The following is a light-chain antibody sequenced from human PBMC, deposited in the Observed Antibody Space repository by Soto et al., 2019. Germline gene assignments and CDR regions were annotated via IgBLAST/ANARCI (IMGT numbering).Light chain of an antibody. Sequence: EIVFAHSPATLSFSPVERAALSCRASQSVSSYLAWYQQKPGQAPRLLIYDASNRATGIPARFSGSGSGTDFTLTISSLEPEDFAVYYCQQRSNWPKTFGQGTKVDI. V-gene: IGKV3-11*01. CDR3: QQRSNWPKT. CDR1: QSVSSY. CDR2: DAS. J-gene: IGKJ1*01.